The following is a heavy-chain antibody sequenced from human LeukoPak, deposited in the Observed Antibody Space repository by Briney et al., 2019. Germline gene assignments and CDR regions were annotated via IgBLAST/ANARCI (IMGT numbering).Heavy chain of an antibody. CDR1: GYTLTELS. D-gene: IGHD1-14*01. V-gene: IGHV1-24*01. J-gene: IGHJ4*02. CDR2: FDPEDGET. CDR3: ARLGDRIDY. Sequence: ASVKVSCKVSGYTLTELSMHWVRQAPGKGLEWLGGFDPEDGETVYAQKFQGRVTMTRDTSISTAYMELSRLRSDDTAVYYCARLGDRIDYWGQGTLVTVSS.